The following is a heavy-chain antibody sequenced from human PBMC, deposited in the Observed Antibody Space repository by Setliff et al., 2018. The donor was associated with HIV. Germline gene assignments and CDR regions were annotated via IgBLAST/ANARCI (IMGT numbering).Heavy chain of an antibody. D-gene: IGHD6-13*01. V-gene: IGHV1-46*01. CDR1: GYTFTTYY. CDR2: INCSGGDT. J-gene: IGHJ4*02. Sequence: GSVKVSCKASGYTFTTYYIHWVRQTPGQGLEWMGIINCSGGDTSYAQGFQDRITMTRDTSTSTVYMELSSLTSEDTALYYCVRYRGGYSSSLDSWGQGTLVTVSS. CDR3: VRYRGGYSSSLDS.